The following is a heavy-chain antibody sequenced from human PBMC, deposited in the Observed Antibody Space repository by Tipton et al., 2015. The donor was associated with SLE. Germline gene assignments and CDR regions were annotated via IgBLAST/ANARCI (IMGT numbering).Heavy chain of an antibody. D-gene: IGHD1-20*01. Sequence: TLSLTCTVSGGSISSSSYYWGWIRQPAGKGLEWIGYIYTSGSTNYNPSLKSRVTISVDTSKNQFSLKLSSVTAADTAVYYCARSNWNLDYWGQGTLVTVSS. CDR1: GGSISSSSYY. CDR3: ARSNWNLDY. CDR2: IYTSGST. J-gene: IGHJ4*02. V-gene: IGHV4-61*09.